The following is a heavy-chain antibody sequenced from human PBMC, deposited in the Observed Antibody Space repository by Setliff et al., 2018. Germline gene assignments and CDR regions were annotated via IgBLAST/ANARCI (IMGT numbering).Heavy chain of an antibody. V-gene: IGHV4-38-2*02. CDR3: ARDDTDDTPFHCSSTSCYGGVNWFDP. J-gene: IGHJ5*02. CDR2: IYHSGST. D-gene: IGHD2-2*01. Sequence: SETLSLTCTVSGYSISSGYYWGWIRQPPGKGLEWIGSIYHSGSTYYNPSLKSRVTISVDTSKNQFSLKLSSATAADTAVYYCARDDTDDTPFHCSSTSCYGGVNWFDPWGQGTLVTVSS. CDR1: GYSISSGYY.